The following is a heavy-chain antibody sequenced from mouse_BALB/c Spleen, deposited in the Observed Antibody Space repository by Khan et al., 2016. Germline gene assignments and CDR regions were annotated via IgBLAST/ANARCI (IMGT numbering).Heavy chain of an antibody. J-gene: IGHJ2*01. CDR3: AREGGGQLGLRLNCDH. D-gene: IGHD3-2*01. Sequence: EVKLEESGPGLVKPSQSLSLTCTVTGYSITSDYAWNWIRQFPGNKLEWMGYISYSGSTSYNPSPKSRISITRDTSKNQFFLHLNSVTTEETATYYSAREGGGQLGLRLNCDHGCQGTTLTVSS. V-gene: IGHV3-2*02. CDR2: ISYSGST. CDR1: GYSITSDYA.